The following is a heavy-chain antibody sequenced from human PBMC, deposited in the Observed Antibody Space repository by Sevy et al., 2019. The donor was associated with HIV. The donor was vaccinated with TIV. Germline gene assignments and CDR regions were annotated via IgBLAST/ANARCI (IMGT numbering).Heavy chain of an antibody. CDR1: GFTFHTYC. Sequence: GGSLRVSCAASGFTFHTYCMQWVRQAPGKGLEWVANIRQDGNEIYYADSVKGRFTISRDNAMQSLYLEMNNLRVEDSGIYYCARRYFDVRGQGTLVTVSS. CDR2: IRQDGNEI. CDR3: ARRYFDV. V-gene: IGHV3-7*01. J-gene: IGHJ5*02. D-gene: IGHD3-16*02.